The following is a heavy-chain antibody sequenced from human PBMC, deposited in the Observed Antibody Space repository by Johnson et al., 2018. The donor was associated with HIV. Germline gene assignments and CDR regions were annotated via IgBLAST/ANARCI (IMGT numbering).Heavy chain of an antibody. CDR1: GFTFSNAW. CDR3: TTDHFFEDAFDI. D-gene: IGHD3-3*01. CDR2: IKSKTDGGTT. V-gene: IGHV3-15*01. J-gene: IGHJ3*02. Sequence: VQLVESGGGVVQPGRSLRLSCAASGFTFSNAWMSWVRQAPGKGLEWVGRIKSKTDGGTTDYAAPVKGRFTISRDDSKNTLYLQMNSLKTEDTAVYYCTTDHFFEDAFDIWGQGTMVTVSS.